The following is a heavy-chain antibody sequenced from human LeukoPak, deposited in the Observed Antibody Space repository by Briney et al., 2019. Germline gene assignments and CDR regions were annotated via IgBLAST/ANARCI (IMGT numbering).Heavy chain of an antibody. J-gene: IGHJ4*02. CDR1: GFTFSSYG. CDR3: ARDGDCSSTSCYLAY. V-gene: IGHV3-33*01. D-gene: IGHD2-2*01. CDR2: IWYDGSNK. Sequence: SGGSLRLSCAASGFTFSSYGMHWVRQAPGKGLEWVAVIWYDGSNKYYADSVKGRFTISRDNSKNTLYLQMNSLRAEDTAVYYCARDGDCSSTSCYLAYWGQGTLVTVSS.